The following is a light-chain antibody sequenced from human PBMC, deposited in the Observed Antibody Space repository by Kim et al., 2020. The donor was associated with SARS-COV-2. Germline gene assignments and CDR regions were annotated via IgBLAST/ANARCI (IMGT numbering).Light chain of an antibody. J-gene: IGKJ4*01. CDR2: FAS. CDR1: QTVSSN. CDR3: QRYNSGLT. V-gene: IGKV3-15*01. Sequence: LYVSPGERVTLSCRASQTVSSNLAWYQQKPGQAPRLLIFFASTRATGIPARFSASGSGTEFTLTISSLQSEDFAVYYCQRYNSGLTFGGGTKLEI.